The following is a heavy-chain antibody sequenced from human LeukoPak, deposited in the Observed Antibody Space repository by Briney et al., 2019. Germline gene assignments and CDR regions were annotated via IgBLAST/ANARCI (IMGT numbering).Heavy chain of an antibody. CDR3: ARDHCSSTSCYRSYFQH. J-gene: IGHJ1*01. V-gene: IGHV4-30-4*08. Sequence: PSQTLSLTCTVSGGSISSGDYYWSWIRQPPGKGLEWIGYIYYSGSTYYNPSLKSRVTISVDTSKNQFSLKLSSVTAADTAVYYCARDHCSSTSCYRSYFQHWGQGTLVTVSP. D-gene: IGHD2-2*01. CDR1: GGSISSGDYY. CDR2: IYYSGST.